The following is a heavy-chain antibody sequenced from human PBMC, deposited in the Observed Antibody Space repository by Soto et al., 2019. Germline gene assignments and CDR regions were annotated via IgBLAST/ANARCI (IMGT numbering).Heavy chain of an antibody. J-gene: IGHJ6*02. CDR3: ARDRVCTSATCGEFDYYYYYGMDV. CDR1: GFTFSNYA. V-gene: IGHV3-30*04. CDR2: ISYDGNNK. D-gene: IGHD2-2*01. Sequence: PGGPLSLSCAASGFTFSNYAMHWVRQVPGKGLEWVAIISYDGNNKYNADSVKGRFTISRDNSKNTLYLQMNSLRAEDTAVYYCARDRVCTSATCGEFDYYYYYGMDVWGQGTTGTVSS.